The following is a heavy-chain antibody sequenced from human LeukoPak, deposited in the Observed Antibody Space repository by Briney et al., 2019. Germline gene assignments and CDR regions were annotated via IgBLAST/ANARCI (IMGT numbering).Heavy chain of an antibody. J-gene: IGHJ4*02. D-gene: IGHD6-19*01. CDR1: GFTFSSYW. CDR3: AKALAVARAFDY. V-gene: IGHV3-9*01. Sequence: AGGSLRLSCAASGFTFSSYWMSWVRQAPGKGLEWVSGISWNSGSIGYADSVKGRFTISRDNAKNSLYLQMNSLRAEDTALYYCAKALAVARAFDYWGQGTLVTVSS. CDR2: ISWNSGSI.